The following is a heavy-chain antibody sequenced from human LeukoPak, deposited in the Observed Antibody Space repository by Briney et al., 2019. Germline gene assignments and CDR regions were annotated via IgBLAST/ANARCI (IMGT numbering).Heavy chain of an antibody. CDR2: ISSSSSYI. CDR1: GFTFSSYS. CDR3: ARDGPEPPGIAAAGGFDY. Sequence: GGSLRLSCAASGFTFSSYSMNWVRQAPGKGLEWVSSISSSSSYIYYADSVKGRFTISRDNAKNSLYLQMNSLRAEDTAVYYCARDGPEPPGIAAAGGFDYWGQGTLVTVSS. D-gene: IGHD6-13*01. V-gene: IGHV3-21*01. J-gene: IGHJ4*02.